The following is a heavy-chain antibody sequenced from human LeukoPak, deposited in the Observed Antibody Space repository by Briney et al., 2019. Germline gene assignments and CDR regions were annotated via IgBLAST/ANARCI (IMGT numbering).Heavy chain of an antibody. D-gene: IGHD3-22*01. CDR1: GFTFSSYG. CDR3: ARDYYDSSGYYLGY. V-gene: IGHV3-30*03. J-gene: IGHJ4*02. Sequence: PGGSLRLSCAASGFTFSSYGMHWVRQAPGKGLEWVAVISYDGSNKYYADSVKGRFTISRDNAENSLYLQMNSPRAEDTAVYYCARDYYDSSGYYLGYWGQGTLVTVSS. CDR2: ISYDGSNK.